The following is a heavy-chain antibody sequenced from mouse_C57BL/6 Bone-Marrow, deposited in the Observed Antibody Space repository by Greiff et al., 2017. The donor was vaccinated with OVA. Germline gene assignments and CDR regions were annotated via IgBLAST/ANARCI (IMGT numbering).Heavy chain of an antibody. CDR3: ARGGWGTWFAY. D-gene: IGHD2-14*01. CDR2: IYPRSGNT. V-gene: IGHV1-81*01. CDR1: GYTFTSYG. Sequence: VMLVESGAELARPGASVKLSCKASGYTFTSYGISWVKQRTGQGLEWIGEIYPRSGNTYYNEKFKGKATLTADKSSSTAYMELRSLTSEDSAVYFFARGGWGTWFAYWGQGTLVTVSA. J-gene: IGHJ3*01.